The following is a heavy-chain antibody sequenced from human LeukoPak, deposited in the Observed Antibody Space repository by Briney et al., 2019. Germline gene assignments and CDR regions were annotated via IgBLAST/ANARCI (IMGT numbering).Heavy chain of an antibody. V-gene: IGHV3-30*18. CDR1: GFTFSSYG. CDR3: AKDGYNYYGMDV. J-gene: IGHJ6*02. CDR2: ISYDGSNK. Sequence: PGGSLRLSCAASGFTFSSYGMHWVRQAPGKGLEWVAVISYDGSNKYYADSVKGRFTISRDNSKNTLYLQMDSLRAEDTAVHYCAKDGYNYYGMDVWGQGTTVTVSS.